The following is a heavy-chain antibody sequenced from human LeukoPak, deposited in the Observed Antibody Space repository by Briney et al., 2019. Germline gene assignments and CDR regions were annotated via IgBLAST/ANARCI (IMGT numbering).Heavy chain of an antibody. Sequence: GGSLRLSCAASGFTVSGNFMRWVRQAPGKGLEWVSLIYSLVGTYYADSVRGRFTISRANSRNTLFLQMNSLRVEDTAVYFCESAGNSGYWGQGTLVTVSS. CDR3: ESAGNSGY. D-gene: IGHD1-26*01. J-gene: IGHJ4*02. CDR1: GFTVSGNF. CDR2: IYSLVGT. V-gene: IGHV3-53*01.